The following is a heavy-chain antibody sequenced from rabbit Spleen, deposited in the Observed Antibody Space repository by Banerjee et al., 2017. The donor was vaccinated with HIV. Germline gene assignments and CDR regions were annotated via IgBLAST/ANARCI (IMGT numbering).Heavy chain of an antibody. Sequence: QLKESGGGLVQPGGSLKLSCKASGFDFSSYYMSWVRQAPGKGLEWIGYIDPVFGSAYYASWVNGRFSISRENTQNTVSLQLNSLTAADTATYFCARTWDANSDYWDLWGPGTLVTVS. CDR1: GFDFSSYY. V-gene: IGHV1S7*01. CDR2: IDPVFGSA. D-gene: IGHD1-1*01. J-gene: IGHJ4*01. CDR3: ARTWDANSDYWDL.